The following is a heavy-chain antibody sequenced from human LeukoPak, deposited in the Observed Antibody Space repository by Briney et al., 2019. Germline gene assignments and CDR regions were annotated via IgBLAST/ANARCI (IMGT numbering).Heavy chain of an antibody. CDR1: GGSISSYY. D-gene: IGHD1-26*01. CDR2: ISGSGGST. V-gene: IGHV3-23*01. CDR3: AKGSGSYYWNWFDP. J-gene: IGHJ5*02. Sequence: ETLSLTCTVSGGSISSYYWSWVRQAPGKGLEWVSAISGSGGSTYYADSVKGRFTISRDNSKNTLYLQMNSLRAEDTAVYYCAKGSGSYYWNWFDPWGQGTLVTVSS.